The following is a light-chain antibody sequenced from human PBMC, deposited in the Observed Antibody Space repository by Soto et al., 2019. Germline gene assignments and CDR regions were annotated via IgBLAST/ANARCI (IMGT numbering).Light chain of an antibody. CDR1: QSVGNS. V-gene: IGKV3-11*01. J-gene: IGKJ4*01. CDR3: QQRSNWPLI. Sequence: EIVLTQSPAALSFSPGERATLSCRASQSVGNSLAWYQQKPGQAPRLLIYDASSKPTDIPARFTGSGSGTDFSLTISGLEPEDFAVYYCQQRSNWPLIFGGGTKVDIK. CDR2: DAS.